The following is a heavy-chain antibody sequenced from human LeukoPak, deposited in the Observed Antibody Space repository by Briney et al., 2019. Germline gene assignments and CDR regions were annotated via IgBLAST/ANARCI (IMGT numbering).Heavy chain of an antibody. J-gene: IGHJ5*02. V-gene: IGHV1-69*04. D-gene: IGHD2-8*01. Sequence: ASVKVSCKASGGTFSSYAISWVRQAPGQGLEWMGRIIPIFGIANYAQKFQGRVTITADKSTSTAYMELSSLRSEDTAVYYCARERGPDIVLMVYASWFDPWGQGTLVTVSS. CDR1: GGTFSSYA. CDR2: IIPIFGIA. CDR3: ARERGPDIVLMVYASWFDP.